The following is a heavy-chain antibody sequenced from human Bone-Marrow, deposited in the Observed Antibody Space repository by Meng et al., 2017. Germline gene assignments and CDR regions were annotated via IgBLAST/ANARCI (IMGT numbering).Heavy chain of an antibody. CDR3: ARSQYYYGSGKNIYYYSMDV. CDR1: GGSISSGGYY. J-gene: IGHJ6*02. CDR2: IYYSGST. V-gene: IGHV4-31*03. D-gene: IGHD3-10*01. Sequence: SETLSLTCTVSGGSISSGGYYWSWIRQHPGKGLEWIGYIYYSGSTYYNPSLKSRVTISVDTSKNQFSLKLSSVTAAETAVYYCARSQYYYGSGKNIYYYSMDVWGQGTTVTVSS.